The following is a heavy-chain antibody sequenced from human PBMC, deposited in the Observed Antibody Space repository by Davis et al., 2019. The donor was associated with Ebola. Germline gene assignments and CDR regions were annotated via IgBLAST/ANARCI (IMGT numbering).Heavy chain of an antibody. CDR1: GFTFSSYW. J-gene: IGHJ5*02. V-gene: IGHV3-7*03. CDR2: IKQDGSEK. CDR3: ARDRAYYYGSAAFDP. Sequence: GESLKISCAASGFTFSSYWMIWVRQAPGKGLEWVANIKQDGSEKYYVDPVKGRFTISRDNAKNSLYLQMNSLRAEDTAVYYCARDRAYYYGSAAFDPWGHGTLVTVSS. D-gene: IGHD3-10*01.